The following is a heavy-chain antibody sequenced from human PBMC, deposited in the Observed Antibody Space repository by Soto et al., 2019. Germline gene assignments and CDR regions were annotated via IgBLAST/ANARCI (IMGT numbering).Heavy chain of an antibody. CDR3: AIFRTVTTPFDY. CDR1: GFSFDDYA. V-gene: IGHV3-9*01. CDR2: ISWNSGNI. D-gene: IGHD4-17*01. Sequence: EVQLVESGGGLVQPGRSLRLSCVASGFSFDDYAMHWVRQAPGKGLEWVSGISWNSGNIGYADSVKGRFTISRDNAESSLYLQMNSLRAEDTALYYCAIFRTVTTPFDYWGQGTLVTVSS. J-gene: IGHJ4*02.